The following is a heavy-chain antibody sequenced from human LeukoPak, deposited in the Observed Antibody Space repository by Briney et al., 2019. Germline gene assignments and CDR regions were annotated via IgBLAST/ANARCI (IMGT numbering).Heavy chain of an antibody. J-gene: IGHJ4*02. Sequence: GGSLRLSCAASGFTFSNYALSWVRQAPGKGLEWVSAITDTGGSTYYTDSVQGRFTISRDNSKNTLYLQMNSLRAEDTALYYCAINYYGSGSYINSWGQGTLVTVSS. CDR2: ITDTGGST. V-gene: IGHV3-23*01. D-gene: IGHD3-10*01. CDR1: GFTFSNYA. CDR3: AINYYGSGSYINS.